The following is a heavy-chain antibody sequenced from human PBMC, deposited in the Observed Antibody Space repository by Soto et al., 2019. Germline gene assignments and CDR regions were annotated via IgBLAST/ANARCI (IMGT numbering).Heavy chain of an antibody. Sequence: PGGSLRLSCAGSGFTFINHAMSWVRQAPGKGLEWVSAISGSGYSTYYADSVKGRFTISRDNSQSTLYLHMNTLRVEDTAIYFCARDPLSPSLSRRATSVLFDSWGQGTLVTVSS. CDR1: GFTFINHA. J-gene: IGHJ4*02. CDR3: ARDPLSPSLSRRATSVLFDS. CDR2: ISGSGYST. V-gene: IGHV3-23*01.